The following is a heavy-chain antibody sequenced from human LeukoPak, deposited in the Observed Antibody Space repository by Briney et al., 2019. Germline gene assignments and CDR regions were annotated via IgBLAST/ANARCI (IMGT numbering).Heavy chain of an antibody. CDR2: ISYDGSNK. CDR1: GFTFSSYA. V-gene: IGHV3-30-3*01. D-gene: IGHD3-3*01. J-gene: IGHJ4*02. CDR3: ARVILHGFLEWLLTPVDY. Sequence: GGSLRLSCAASGFTFSSYAVHWVRQAPGKGLEWVAVISYDGSNKYYADSVKGRFTISRDNSKNTLYLQMNSLRAEDTAVYYCARVILHGFLEWLLTPVDYWGQGTLVTVSS.